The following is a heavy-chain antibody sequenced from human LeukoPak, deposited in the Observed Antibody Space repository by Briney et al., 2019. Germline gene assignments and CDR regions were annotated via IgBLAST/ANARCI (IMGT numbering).Heavy chain of an antibody. D-gene: IGHD5-18*01. V-gene: IGHV3-21*01. CDR1: GFTFSSYS. Sequence: KSGGSLRLSCAASGFTFSSYSMNWARQAPGKGLEWVSSISSSTSYIYYADSVKGRFTISRDNAKNSLYLQMNSLRAEDTAVYYCAKERGYSYGPLDYYYYMDVWGKGTTVTVSS. J-gene: IGHJ6*03. CDR3: AKERGYSYGPLDYYYYMDV. CDR2: ISSSTSYI.